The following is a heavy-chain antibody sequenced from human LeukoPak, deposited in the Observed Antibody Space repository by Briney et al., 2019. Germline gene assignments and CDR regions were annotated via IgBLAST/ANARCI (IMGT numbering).Heavy chain of an antibody. D-gene: IGHD2-15*01. J-gene: IGHJ3*02. CDR2: ISYDGSNK. V-gene: IGHV3-30*18. Sequence: PGRSLRLSCAASGFTFSSYGMHWVRQAPGKGLEWVAVISYDGSNKYYADSVKGRFTISRDNSKNTLYLQMNSLRAEDTAVYYCAKGGYCSGGSCPNHQDGDDAFDIWGQGTMVTVSS. CDR3: AKGGYCSGGSCPNHQDGDDAFDI. CDR1: GFTFSSYG.